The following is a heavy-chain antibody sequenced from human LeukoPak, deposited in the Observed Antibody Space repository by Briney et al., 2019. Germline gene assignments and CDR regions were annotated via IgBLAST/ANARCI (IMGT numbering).Heavy chain of an antibody. D-gene: IGHD6-13*01. CDR1: GVSISSSNSY. J-gene: IGHJ6*03. V-gene: IGHV4-39*02. Sequence: SETLSLTCTVSGVSISSSNSYWGWIRQPPGKGLEWIGSIYYSGNTYYNASLKSQVSISIDTSKNQFSLRLTSVTAADTAVYYCAREAIDPSSSYYYYMDVWGKGTTVTISS. CDR2: IYYSGNT. CDR3: AREAIDPSSSYYYYMDV.